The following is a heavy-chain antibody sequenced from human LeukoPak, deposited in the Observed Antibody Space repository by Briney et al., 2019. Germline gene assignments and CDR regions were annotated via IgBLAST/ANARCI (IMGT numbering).Heavy chain of an antibody. J-gene: IGHJ3*02. CDR1: GYTFTGYY. CDR2: INPNSGGT. Sequence: ASVKVSCKASGYTFTGYYMHWVRQGPGQGLEWMGWINPNSGGTNYAQKLQGRVTMTRDTSISTAYMELSRLRSDDTAVYYCARTTNLPTIVVDHDAFDIWGQGTMVTVSS. D-gene: IGHD3-22*01. V-gene: IGHV1-2*02. CDR3: ARTTNLPTIVVDHDAFDI.